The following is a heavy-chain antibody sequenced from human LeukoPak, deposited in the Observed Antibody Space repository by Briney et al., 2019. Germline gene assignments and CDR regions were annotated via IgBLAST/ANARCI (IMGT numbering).Heavy chain of an antibody. CDR3: ARFFPDISGYYVGLDY. D-gene: IGHD3-22*01. V-gene: IGHV4-34*01. J-gene: IGHJ4*02. CDR1: GGSFSGYY. CDR2: INHSGST. Sequence: SETLSLTCAVYGGSFSGYYWSWIRQPPGKGLEWIGEINHSGSTNYNPSLKSRVTISVDTSKNHFSLKLSSVTAADTAVYYCARFFPDISGYYVGLDYWGQGTLVTVSS.